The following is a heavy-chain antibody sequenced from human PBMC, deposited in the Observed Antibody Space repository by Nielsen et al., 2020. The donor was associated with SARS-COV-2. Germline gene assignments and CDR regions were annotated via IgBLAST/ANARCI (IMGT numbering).Heavy chain of an antibody. D-gene: IGHD6-6*01. CDR1: GFTFNNYA. Sequence: GGSLRLSCAASGFTFNNYAMHWVRQAPGKGLECVALIWFDGSNKFYADSVKGRFTISRDNAKNSLYLQMNSLRVEDTAVYYCAMTSRPYWGQGTLVTVSS. J-gene: IGHJ4*02. CDR2: IWFDGSNK. CDR3: AMTSRPY. V-gene: IGHV3-33*03.